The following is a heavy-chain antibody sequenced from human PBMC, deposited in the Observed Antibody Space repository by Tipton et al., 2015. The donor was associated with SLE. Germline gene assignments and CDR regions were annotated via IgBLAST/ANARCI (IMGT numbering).Heavy chain of an antibody. V-gene: IGHV4-31*03. CDR1: GASISRGGYY. CDR3: AAFDDYGDGLHFDL. Sequence: TLSLTCTVSGASISRGGYYWSWIRQHPGKGLEWIGHIYYTGSTNYNPSLQSRVTISVDTSKNQFSLKLSSVTAADTAVYYCAAFDDYGDGLHFDLWGRGTLVTVSS. CDR2: IYYTGST. D-gene: IGHD4-17*01. J-gene: IGHJ2*01.